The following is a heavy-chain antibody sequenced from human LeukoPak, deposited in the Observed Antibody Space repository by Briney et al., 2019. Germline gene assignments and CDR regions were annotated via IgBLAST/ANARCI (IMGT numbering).Heavy chain of an antibody. CDR3: ARGTICCFDY. CDR2: ISSSSSYI. D-gene: IGHD2-8*01. J-gene: IGHJ4*02. CDR1: GFTFSSYS. Sequence: PWGSLSLSCAASGFTFSSYSMDWVRQAPGKGLEWVSSISSSSSYIYYADSVKGRFTISRDNAKNSLYLQMNSLRAEDTAVYYCARGTICCFDYWGQGTLVTVSS. V-gene: IGHV3-21*01.